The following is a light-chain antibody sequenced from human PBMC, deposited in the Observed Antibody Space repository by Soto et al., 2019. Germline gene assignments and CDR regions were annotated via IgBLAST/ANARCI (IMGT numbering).Light chain of an antibody. CDR3: GSYTGSSTLYV. J-gene: IGLJ1*01. Sequence: QAVVTQPASVSGSPGQSITISCTGTVSDVGGYNYVSWYQQHPGKAPKLMIYEVTNRPSGISNRFSGSKSGNTASLTISGLQADDEDDYYCGSYTGSSTLYVFGTGTKLTVL. CDR2: EVT. CDR1: VSDVGGYNY. V-gene: IGLV2-14*01.